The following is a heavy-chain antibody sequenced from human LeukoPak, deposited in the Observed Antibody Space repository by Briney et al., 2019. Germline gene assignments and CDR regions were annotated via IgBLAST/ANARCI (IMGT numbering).Heavy chain of an antibody. Sequence: GASVKVSCKGSGYTFTGYYMHWVRQAPGQGLEWMGWINPNSGGTNYAQKFQGRVTMTRDTSISTAYMELSRLRSDDTAVYYCARGLGVDTAMVTENWFDPWGQGTLVTVSS. D-gene: IGHD5-18*01. CDR2: INPNSGGT. CDR3: ARGLGVDTAMVTENWFDP. J-gene: IGHJ5*02. CDR1: GYTFTGYY. V-gene: IGHV1-2*02.